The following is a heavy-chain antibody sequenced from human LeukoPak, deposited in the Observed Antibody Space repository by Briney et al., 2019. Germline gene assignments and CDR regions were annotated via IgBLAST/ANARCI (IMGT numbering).Heavy chain of an antibody. Sequence: GGSLRLSCAASGFTFSSYGMHWVRQAPGKGLEWVAVIWYDGSNKYYADSVKGRFTISRDNSKNTLYLQMNSLRAEDTAVYYCAKDRGAYNWNGFDYWGQGTLVPVSS. CDR1: GFTFSSYG. CDR3: AKDRGAYNWNGFDY. D-gene: IGHD1-20*01. V-gene: IGHV3-33*06. J-gene: IGHJ4*02. CDR2: IWYDGSNK.